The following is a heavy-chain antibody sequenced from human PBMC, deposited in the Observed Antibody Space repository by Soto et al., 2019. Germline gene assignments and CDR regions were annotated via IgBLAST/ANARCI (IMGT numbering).Heavy chain of an antibody. CDR1: GGSISSYY. V-gene: IGHV4-59*08. J-gene: IGHJ4*02. CDR2: IYYSGST. CDR3: ALLGYCSGGSCYYFDY. Sequence: SETLSLTCTVSGGSISSYYWSWIRQPPGKGLEWIGYIYYSGSTNYNPSLKSRVTISVDTSKNQFSLKLSSVTAADTAVYYCALLGYCSGGSCYYFDYWGQGTLVTVSS. D-gene: IGHD2-15*01.